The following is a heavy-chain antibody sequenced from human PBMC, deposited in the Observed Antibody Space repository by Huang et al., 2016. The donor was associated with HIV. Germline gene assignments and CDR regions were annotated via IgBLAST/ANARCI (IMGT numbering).Heavy chain of an antibody. V-gene: IGHV4-61*09. CDR3: ARSGDGGKSPMDV. D-gene: IGHD2-15*01. CDR1: GGSISSGSYY. CDR2: IYTIGTT. Sequence: QGQLQESGPGLVKPSQTLSLTCTVSGGSISSGSYYWSWTRQPAGKGLEWIGEIYTIGTTTYNPSLKSRVTISIDTTKNRFSLKLSSVTAADTAVYYCARSGDGGKSPMDVWGKGTTVTVSS. J-gene: IGHJ6*03.